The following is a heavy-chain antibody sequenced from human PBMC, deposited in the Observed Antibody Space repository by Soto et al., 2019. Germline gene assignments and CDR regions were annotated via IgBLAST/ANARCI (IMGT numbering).Heavy chain of an antibody. CDR2: INPSGGST. Sequence: ASVKVSCKASGYTFTSYYMHWVRQAPGQGLEWMGIINPSGGSTSFAQKFQGRVTMTRDTSTSTVYMELSSLRSEDTAVYYCARSQIAAAGHSYYGMDVWGQGTTVTVSS. CDR1: GYTFTSYY. D-gene: IGHD6-13*01. J-gene: IGHJ6*02. CDR3: ARSQIAAAGHSYYGMDV. V-gene: IGHV1-46*01.